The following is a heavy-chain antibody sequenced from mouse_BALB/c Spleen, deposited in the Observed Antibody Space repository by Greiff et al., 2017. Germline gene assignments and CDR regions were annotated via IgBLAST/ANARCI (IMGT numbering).Heavy chain of an antibody. D-gene: IGHD3-3*01. CDR1: GFTFSSFG. V-gene: IGHV5-17*02. J-gene: IGHJ4*01. CDR2: ISSGSSTI. CDR3: AREGGLAMDY. Sequence: VQLKESGGGLVQPGGSRKLSCAASGFTFSSFGMHWVRQAPEKGLEWVAYISSGSSTIYYADTVKGRFTISRDNPKNTLFLQMTSLRSEDTAMYYCAREGGLAMDYWGQGTSVTVSS.